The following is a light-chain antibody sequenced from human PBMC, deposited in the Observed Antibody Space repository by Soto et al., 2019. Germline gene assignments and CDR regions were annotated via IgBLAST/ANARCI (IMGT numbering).Light chain of an antibody. J-gene: IGLJ1*01. Sequence: QSALTQPASVSGSPGQSITISCTGTSSDIGDYNYVSWYQQHPGKAPKLMIYEVSNRPSGVSNRFSASKSGNTASLTISGLQAEDEADYYCSSYTGSVTYVFGTGTKLTVL. CDR1: SSDIGDYNY. V-gene: IGLV2-14*01. CDR3: SSYTGSVTYV. CDR2: EVS.